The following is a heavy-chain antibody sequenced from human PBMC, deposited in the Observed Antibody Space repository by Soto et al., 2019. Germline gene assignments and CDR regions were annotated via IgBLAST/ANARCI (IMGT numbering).Heavy chain of an antibody. J-gene: IGHJ4*02. CDR3: ARGPSTVATWLDY. CDR1: GFTFRNYA. CDR2: ISGNGFST. Sequence: EVQLVESGEGLVQPGGSLRLSWAASGFTFRNYAMHWVRQAPGKGLEYVSAISGNGFSTYYGDSVRGRFIISRDNSKNTLYLQMGSLRAEVMAVYYCARGPSTVATWLDYWGQGTLVTVSS. V-gene: IGHV3-64*02. D-gene: IGHD4-17*01.